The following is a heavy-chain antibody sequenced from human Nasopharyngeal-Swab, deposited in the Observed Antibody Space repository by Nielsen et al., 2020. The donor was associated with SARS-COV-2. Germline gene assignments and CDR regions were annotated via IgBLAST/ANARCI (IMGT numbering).Heavy chain of an antibody. CDR1: GFTFNNYN. Sequence: GGSLRLSCAASGFTFNNYNFNWVRQAPEKGLEWVSSISSSSSYIYYADSVEGRFTISRDNAKNSLYLQMNSLRAEDTAVYYCARDGLDYDFWSAYFMDVWGQGTTVTVSS. CDR2: ISSSSSYI. V-gene: IGHV3-21*01. D-gene: IGHD3-3*01. J-gene: IGHJ6*02. CDR3: ARDGLDYDFWSAYFMDV.